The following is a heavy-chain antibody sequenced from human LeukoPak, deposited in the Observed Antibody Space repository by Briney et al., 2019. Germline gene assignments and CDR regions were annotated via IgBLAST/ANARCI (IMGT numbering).Heavy chain of an antibody. V-gene: IGHV3-7*01. CDR2: LNEDGSVK. CDR1: ECSFSKNL. Sequence: GGSLRLSCAASECSFSKNLMHWVRQTPWKGLDWVGELNEDGSVKYYVDSVTGRFTISRDNAKSLLFLQMYNLRTEDTGVYFCANVPRSTVSYWGRGTLVTVSS. J-gene: IGHJ4*02. CDR3: ANVPRSTVSY. D-gene: IGHD2-2*01.